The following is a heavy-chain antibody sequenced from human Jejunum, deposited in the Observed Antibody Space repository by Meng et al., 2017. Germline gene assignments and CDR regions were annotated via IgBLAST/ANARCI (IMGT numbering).Heavy chain of an antibody. CDR1: GGSIESNNW. Sequence: QVQLQESGPGLVKPSATLSLPCAVSGGSIESNNWWTWIRQPPGQGLEWIGEVYHSGSTHYNPSLQSRVTISIDNSKNRFSLSLNSVTAADTAIYYCARADYVRYFDLWGRGTLVTVSS. CDR2: VYHSGST. D-gene: IGHD3-10*02. V-gene: IGHV4-4*02. CDR3: ARADYVRYFDL. J-gene: IGHJ2*01.